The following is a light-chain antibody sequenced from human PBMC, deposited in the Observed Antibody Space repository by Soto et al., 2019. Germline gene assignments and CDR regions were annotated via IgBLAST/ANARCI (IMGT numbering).Light chain of an antibody. CDR3: QQYNTWPLT. V-gene: IGKV3-15*01. CDR1: QSVYSN. J-gene: IGKJ4*01. Sequence: EVAMTQSPATLSVSPGERATLSCRASQSVYSNLAWYQQKPGQAPRLLIYGASTRATGIPARFSGSGSGTEFTVTISSLQSEDFAFYYCQQYNTWPLTFGGGTKVEIK. CDR2: GAS.